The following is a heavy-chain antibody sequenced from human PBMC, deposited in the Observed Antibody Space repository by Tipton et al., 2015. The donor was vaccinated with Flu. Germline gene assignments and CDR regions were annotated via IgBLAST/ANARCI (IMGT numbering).Heavy chain of an antibody. CDR3: ARGGNSGYRYYYYYGMDV. Sequence: TLSLTCTVSGGSISSGGYYRSWIRQHPGKGLEWIGYIYYSGSTYYNPSLKSRVTISVDTSKNQFSLKLSSVTAADTAVYYCARGGNSGYRYYYYYGMDVWGQGTTVTVSS. CDR2: IYYSGST. D-gene: IGHD5-12*01. J-gene: IGHJ6*02. CDR1: GGSISSGGYY. V-gene: IGHV4-31*03.